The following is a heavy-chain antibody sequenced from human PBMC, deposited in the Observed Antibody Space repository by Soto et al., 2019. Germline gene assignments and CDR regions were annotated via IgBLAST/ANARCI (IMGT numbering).Heavy chain of an antibody. V-gene: IGHV4-4*02. CDR1: SGSISSSYW. CDR2: IFLSGST. J-gene: IGHJ4*02. Sequence: SETLSLTCAVSSGSISSSYWWSWVRQPPGKGLEWIGEIFLSGSTNYNPSLKSRVTISVDKSKNQFSLKLNSVTAADTAVYYCAREIGGPSDYWGQGTLVTVS. CDR3: AREIGGPSDY. D-gene: IGHD3-16*01.